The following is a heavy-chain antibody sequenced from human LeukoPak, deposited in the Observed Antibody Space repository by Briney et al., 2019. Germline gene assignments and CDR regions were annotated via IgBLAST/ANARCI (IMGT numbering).Heavy chain of an antibody. D-gene: IGHD6-13*01. CDR2: INPNSGGT. Sequence: GASVKVSCKSSGYTFTGYYMHWVRQAPGQGREWMGWINPNSGGTNYAQKFQGRVTMTRDTSISTAYMELSRLRSDDTAVYYFARDYSSSWYSLYYFDYWGQGTLVTVSS. J-gene: IGHJ4*02. V-gene: IGHV1-2*02. CDR3: ARDYSSSWYSLYYFDY. CDR1: GYTFTGYY.